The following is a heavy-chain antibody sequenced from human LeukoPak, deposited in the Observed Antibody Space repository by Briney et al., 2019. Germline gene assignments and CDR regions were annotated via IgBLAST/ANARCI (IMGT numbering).Heavy chain of an antibody. V-gene: IGHV3-30*18. CDR3: AKEVEYQLLHYYYYGMDV. CDR1: GFTFSSYG. CDR2: ISYDGSNK. D-gene: IGHD2-2*01. J-gene: IGHJ6*04. Sequence: GGSLRLSCAASGFTFSSYGMHWVRQAPGKGLEWVAVISYDGSNKYYADSVKGRFTISRDNSKNTLYLQMNSLRAEDTAVYYCAKEVEYQLLHYYYYGMDVWGKGTTVTVSS.